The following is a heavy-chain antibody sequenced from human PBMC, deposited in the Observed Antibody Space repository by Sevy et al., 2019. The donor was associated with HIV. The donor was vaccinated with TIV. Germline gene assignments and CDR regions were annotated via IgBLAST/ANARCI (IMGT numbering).Heavy chain of an antibody. D-gene: IGHD3-3*01. CDR2: INPNSGVT. CDR3: ARGKNVLRPLEWLSDFDY. CDR1: GYTFAGYY. V-gene: IGHV1-2*02. Sequence: ASVKVSCKASGYTFAGYYIHWVRQAPGQGLEWMGRINPNSGVTDYAQKFQGRVTITTDTSTKTGYMDLSSLRSDDTAMYYCARGKNVLRPLEWLSDFDYWGQGSLVTVSS. J-gene: IGHJ4*02.